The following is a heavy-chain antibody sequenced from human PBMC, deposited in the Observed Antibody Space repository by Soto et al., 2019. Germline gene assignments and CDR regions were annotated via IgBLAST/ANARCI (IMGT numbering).Heavy chain of an antibody. D-gene: IGHD5-18*01. CDR2: IIPIFGTA. CDR1: GGTFNSYA. Sequence: SVKVSCKAYGGTFNSYAISWVRQAPGQGLEWMGGIIPIFGTANYAQKFQGRVTITADESTSTAYMELSSLRSEDTAVYYCARADTAMLTFDYWGQGTLVTFSS. J-gene: IGHJ4*02. CDR3: ARADTAMLTFDY. V-gene: IGHV1-69*13.